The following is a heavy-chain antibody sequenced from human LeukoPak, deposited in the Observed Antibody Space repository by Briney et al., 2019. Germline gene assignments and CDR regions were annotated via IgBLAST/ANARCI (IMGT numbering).Heavy chain of an antibody. V-gene: IGHV3-30*18. D-gene: IGHD6-13*01. CDR2: ISYDGSNK. J-gene: IGHJ4*02. Sequence: PGGSLRLSCAASGFTFSSYGMHWVRQAPGKGLEWVAVISYDGSNKYYADSVKGRFTISRDNSKDTLYLQMNSLRAEDTAVYYCAKDPQYLIGCSSSWADYWGQGTLVTVSS. CDR1: GFTFSSYG. CDR3: AKDPQYLIGCSSSWADY.